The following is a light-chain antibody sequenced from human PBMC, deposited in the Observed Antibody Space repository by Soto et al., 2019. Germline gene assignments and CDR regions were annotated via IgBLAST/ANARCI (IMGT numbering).Light chain of an antibody. V-gene: IGLV1-40*01. CDR2: ANN. CDR3: QSYDSSLTGFYV. J-gene: IGLJ1*01. CDR1: SSNIGAGYD. Sequence: QSVLTQPPSVSGAPGQRVTIPCTGSSSNIGAGYDVHWYQQLPGTAPKLLIYANNNRPSGVPDRFSGSKTGTSASLAITGLQAEDEADYYCQSYDSSLTGFYVFGTGTKLTVL.